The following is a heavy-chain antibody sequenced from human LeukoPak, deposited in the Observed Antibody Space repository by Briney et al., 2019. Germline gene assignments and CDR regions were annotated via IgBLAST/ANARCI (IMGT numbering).Heavy chain of an antibody. CDR3: ARAERGYSYGHYYFDY. Sequence: PGGSLRLSCAASGFTVSSNYMSWVRQAPGKGLEWVSVIYSGGSTYYADSVKGRFTISRDNSKNTLYLQMNSLRAEDTAVYYCARAERGYSYGHYYFDYWGQGTLVTVSS. J-gene: IGHJ4*02. CDR2: IYSGGST. D-gene: IGHD5-18*01. CDR1: GFTVSSNY. V-gene: IGHV3-66*01.